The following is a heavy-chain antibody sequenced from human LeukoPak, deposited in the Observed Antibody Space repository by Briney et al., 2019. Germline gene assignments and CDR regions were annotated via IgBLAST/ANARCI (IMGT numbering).Heavy chain of an antibody. J-gene: IGHJ3*02. D-gene: IGHD6-19*01. Sequence: GGSLRLSCAASGFTFSSYAMHWVRQAPGKGLEWVAVISYDGSNKYYADSVKGRFTISRDNSKNTLYLQMNSLRAEDTAVYYCARDTQWLVLDIWGQGTMVTVSS. CDR2: ISYDGSNK. V-gene: IGHV3-30-3*01. CDR3: ARDTQWLVLDI. CDR1: GFTFSSYA.